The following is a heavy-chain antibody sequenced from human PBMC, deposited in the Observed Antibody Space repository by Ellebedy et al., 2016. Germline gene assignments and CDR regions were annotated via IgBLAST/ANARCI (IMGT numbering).Heavy chain of an antibody. CDR2: INPGNGGT. J-gene: IGHJ5*02. CDR3: AREIDRNQGRWFDP. D-gene: IGHD1-14*01. V-gene: IGHV1-3*01. Sequence: ASVKVSCKASGYTFTTYTIHWVRQAPGQRLEWMGWINPGNGGTKYSQRFQGRVIITRDTSASAAYMELSSLTSEDTAMYYCAREIDRNQGRWFDPWGQGTLVTVSS. CDR1: GYTFTTYT.